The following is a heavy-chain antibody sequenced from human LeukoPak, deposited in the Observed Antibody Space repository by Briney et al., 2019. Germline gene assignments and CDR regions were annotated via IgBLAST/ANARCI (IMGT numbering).Heavy chain of an antibody. CDR1: GGSISSYY. CDR2: IYYSGST. J-gene: IGHJ5*02. Sequence: PSQTLSLTCTVSGGSISSYYWSWIRQPPGKGLEWIGYIYYSGSTNYNPSPKSRVTISVDTSKNQFSLKLSSVTAADTAVYYCARQVFNWFDPWGQGTLVTVSS. V-gene: IGHV4-59*01. CDR3: ARQVFNWFDP.